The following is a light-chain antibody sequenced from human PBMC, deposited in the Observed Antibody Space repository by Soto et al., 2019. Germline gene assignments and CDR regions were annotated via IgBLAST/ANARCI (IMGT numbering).Light chain of an antibody. CDR2: DAS. Sequence: EIVLTQSPATLSLSPGERATLSCRASQSVRRYLAWYQQKPGQAPRLLIYDASNRATGIPARFSGSGSGTDFTPTINRLEPDDFAVYYCRHRSTCPPFFTSGPGTKVDL. CDR1: QSVRRY. V-gene: IGKV3-11*01. CDR3: RHRSTCPPFFT. J-gene: IGKJ3*01.